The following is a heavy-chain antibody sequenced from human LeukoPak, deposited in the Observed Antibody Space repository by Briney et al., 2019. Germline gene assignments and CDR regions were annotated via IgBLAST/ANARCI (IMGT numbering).Heavy chain of an antibody. CDR3: AIDLATIVGIAWYYFER. J-gene: IGHJ4*01. D-gene: IGHD5-12*01. CDR2: INPNTGGT. CDR1: GDTFTDHS. V-gene: IGHV1-2*02. Sequence: ASVKVSCKASGDTFTDHSIYWVRQAPGQGFGWMGWINPNTGGTESAQRFQDRVAITTYTSTSTVYMELSSVRADDTAMYYSAIDLATIVGIAWYYFERSGQGSLVSV.